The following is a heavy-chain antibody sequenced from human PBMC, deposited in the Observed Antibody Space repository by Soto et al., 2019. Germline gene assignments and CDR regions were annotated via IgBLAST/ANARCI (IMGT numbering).Heavy chain of an antibody. CDR3: ARVKAPLIFTGYYIRFDP. CDR1: GYTFTSYD. J-gene: IGHJ5*02. V-gene: IGHV1-8*01. Sequence: QVQLVQSGAEVKKPGASVKVSCKASGYTFTSYDINWVRQATGQGLEWMGWMNPNSGNTGYAQKFQGRVTMTRNTSISTAYMGLSSPRSEDTAVYYCARVKAPLIFTGYYIRFDPWGQGTLGTVSS. CDR2: MNPNSGNT. D-gene: IGHD3-9*01.